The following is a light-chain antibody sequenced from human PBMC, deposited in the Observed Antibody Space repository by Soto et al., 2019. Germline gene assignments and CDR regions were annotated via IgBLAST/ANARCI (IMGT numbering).Light chain of an antibody. J-gene: IGKJ2*01. Sequence: DIQMTQSPSSLSASVGDRVTITCRASQSISSYLNWYHQQPGKAPKLLIYAASTLQSGVPSRFSGSGSVTHFTLTISSLQPEDFATYYCQQSYSTPYTFGQGTKLEIK. CDR3: QQSYSTPYT. CDR1: QSISSY. V-gene: IGKV1-39*01. CDR2: AAS.